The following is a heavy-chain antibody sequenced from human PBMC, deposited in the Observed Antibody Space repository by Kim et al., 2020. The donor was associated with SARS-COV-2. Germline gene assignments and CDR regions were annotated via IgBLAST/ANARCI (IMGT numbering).Heavy chain of an antibody. CDR2: ISYDGSNK. J-gene: IGHJ6*02. CDR1: GFTFSSYA. V-gene: IGHV3-30-3*01. D-gene: IGHD3-10*01. Sequence: GGSLRLSCAASGFTFSSYAMHWVRQAPGKGLEWVAVISYDGSNKYYADSVKGRFTISRDNSKNTLYLQMNSLRAEDTAVYYCARDPPVSVGEYYYYYGMDGWVQGTTVTDSS. CDR3: ARDPPVSVGEYYYYYGMDG.